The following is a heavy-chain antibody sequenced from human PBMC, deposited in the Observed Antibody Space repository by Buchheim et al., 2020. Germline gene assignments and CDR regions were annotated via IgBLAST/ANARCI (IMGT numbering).Heavy chain of an antibody. CDR2: ISGSSSST. CDR1: GFSFSSYW. Sequence: EVQLVESGGGLVQPGGSLRLSCAASGFSFSSYWMHWVRQAPGKGLEWVSAISGSSSSTFYADSVRGRFTISRDNSKNTLFLQMTSLRAEDTAVYYCAKRGDRSYWYFDLWGRGTL. D-gene: IGHD7-27*01. CDR3: AKRGDRSYWYFDL. J-gene: IGHJ2*01. V-gene: IGHV3-23*04.